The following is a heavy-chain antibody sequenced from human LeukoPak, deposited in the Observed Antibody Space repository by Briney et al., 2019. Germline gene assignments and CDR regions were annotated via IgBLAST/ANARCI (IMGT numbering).Heavy chain of an antibody. CDR3: AREVKYGSGPFGFAY. CDR1: GVSISSGDYY. D-gene: IGHD3-10*01. J-gene: IGHJ4*02. CDR2: IYYSGST. Sequence: SQTLSLTCTVSGVSISSGDYYWSWIRQPQGRGLEWIGDIYYSGSTYYNPSLTSRVTISVDTSKNQFSLKRSSVTAADTAVYYCAREVKYGSGPFGFAYWGQGTLVTVSS. V-gene: IGHV4-30-4*08.